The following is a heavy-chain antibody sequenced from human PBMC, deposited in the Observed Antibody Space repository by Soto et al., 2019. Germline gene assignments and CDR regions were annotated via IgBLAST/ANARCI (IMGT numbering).Heavy chain of an antibody. V-gene: IGHV4-31*03. CDR2: IYYGGST. J-gene: IGHJ4*01. Sequence: SETLSLTCTVSGGSISSGGYYWSWIRQHPGKGLEWIGYIYYGGSTYYNPSLKSRATISGDTSKNQFSLKLSSVTAADTAVYYCARGGYYYENSGQNAYDYWGQGIMVTV. CDR3: ARGGYYYENSGQNAYDY. D-gene: IGHD3-22*01. CDR1: GGSISSGGYY.